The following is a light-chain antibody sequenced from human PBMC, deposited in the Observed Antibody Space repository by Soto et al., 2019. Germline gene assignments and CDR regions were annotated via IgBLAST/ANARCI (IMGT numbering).Light chain of an antibody. CDR2: WAS. CDR3: HQYYALLT. CDR1: SSLLSISNNKDH. Sequence: DIILTQSPDSLAVSLGERATINCKSSSSLLSISNNKDHLAWYQQRPGQPPKLLLNWASIRESGVPVRFSGSGSGTDFTLTIATVQAEDVAVYICHQYYALLTFGQGTKVQVK. J-gene: IGKJ4*02. V-gene: IGKV4-1*01.